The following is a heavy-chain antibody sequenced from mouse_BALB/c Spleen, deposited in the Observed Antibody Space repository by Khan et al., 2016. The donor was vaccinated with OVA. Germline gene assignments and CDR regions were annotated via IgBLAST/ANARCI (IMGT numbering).Heavy chain of an antibody. CDR2: IIYTGYT. J-gene: IGHJ3*01. D-gene: IGHD2-12*01. Sequence: EVQLQESGPSLVKPSQTLSLTYSVTGDSITSGYWNWIRKFPGNKLEYMGYIIYTGYTYYNQSLKSRISITRHTSKNQYYLQLSSVTDEDTATYYCARSTYRYAFVYWGQGTLVTVSA. CDR1: GDSITSGY. V-gene: IGHV3-8*02. CDR3: ARSTYRYAFVY.